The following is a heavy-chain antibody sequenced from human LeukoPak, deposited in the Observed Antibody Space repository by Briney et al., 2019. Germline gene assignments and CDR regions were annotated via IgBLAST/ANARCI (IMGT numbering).Heavy chain of an antibody. D-gene: IGHD3-22*01. Sequence: NPSETLSLTCTVSGGSISSSSYYWGWIRQPPGKGLEWIGSIYYSGSTYYNPSLKSRVTISVDTSKNQFSLKLSSVTAADTAVYYCARGPYYYDSSGNLYFDYWGQGTLVTVSS. J-gene: IGHJ4*02. CDR3: ARGPYYYDSSGNLYFDY. V-gene: IGHV4-39*07. CDR2: IYYSGST. CDR1: GGSISSSSYY.